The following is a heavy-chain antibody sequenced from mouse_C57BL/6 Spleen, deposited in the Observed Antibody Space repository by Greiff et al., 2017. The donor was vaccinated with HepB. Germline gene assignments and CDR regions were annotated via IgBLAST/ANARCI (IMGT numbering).Heavy chain of an antibody. CDR2: IDPSDSYT. Sequence: QVQLQQPGAELVRPGTSVKLSCKASGYTFTSYWMHWVKQRPGQGLEWIGVIDPSDSYTNSNQKFKGKATLTVDTSSSTAYMQLSSLTSEDSAVYYCARQRVYYGSRGYFDVWGTGTTVTVSS. CDR1: GYTFTSYW. CDR3: ARQRVYYGSRGYFDV. D-gene: IGHD1-1*01. J-gene: IGHJ1*03. V-gene: IGHV1-59*01.